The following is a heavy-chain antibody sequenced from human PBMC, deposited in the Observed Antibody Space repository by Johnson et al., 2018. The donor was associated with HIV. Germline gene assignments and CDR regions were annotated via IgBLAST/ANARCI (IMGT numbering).Heavy chain of an antibody. Sequence: QVQLVESGGGVVQPGRSLRLSCAASGFTFSTYAMHWVRQAPGKGLEWVTVISYDGSNKYYADSVKGRFTISRDNSKNTVYIQMNSLRAEDTAMYYCAREVSYYYDSSTYPGDAFDIWGQGTMVTVSS. D-gene: IGHD3-22*01. CDR2: ISYDGSNK. J-gene: IGHJ3*02. CDR1: GFTFSTYA. CDR3: AREVSYYYDSSTYPGDAFDI. V-gene: IGHV3-30*04.